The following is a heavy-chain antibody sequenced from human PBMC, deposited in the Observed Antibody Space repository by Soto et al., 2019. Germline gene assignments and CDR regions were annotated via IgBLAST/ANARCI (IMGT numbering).Heavy chain of an antibody. CDR1: GGTFSSYA. J-gene: IGHJ6*02. V-gene: IGHV1-69*13. CDR3: ARAPDFPQGDTAMVTGYYYGMDV. D-gene: IGHD5-18*01. CDR2: IIPIFGTA. Sequence: GASVKVSCKASGGTFSSYAISWVRQAPGQGLEWMGGIIPIFGTANYAQKCQGRVTITADESTSTAYMELSSLRSEDTAVYYCARAPDFPQGDTAMVTGYYYGMDVWGQGTTVTVSS.